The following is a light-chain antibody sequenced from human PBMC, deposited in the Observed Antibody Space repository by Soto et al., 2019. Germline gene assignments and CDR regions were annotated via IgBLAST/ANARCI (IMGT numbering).Light chain of an antibody. V-gene: IGKV3-11*01. J-gene: IGKJ5*01. CDR1: QSVSSY. CDR3: QKRSNWPIT. Sequence: EIVLTQSPATLSLAPVERATLSWRASQSVSSYLAWYQQKPGQAPRLLIYDASNRATGIPARFSGSGSGTDFTLTISSLEPEDFAVYYCQKRSNWPITFGQGTRLEIK. CDR2: DAS.